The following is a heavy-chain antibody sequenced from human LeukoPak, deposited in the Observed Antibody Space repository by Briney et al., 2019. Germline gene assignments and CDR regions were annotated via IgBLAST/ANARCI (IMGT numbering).Heavy chain of an antibody. Sequence: PSETLSLTCTVSGGSISSYYWSWIRQPPGKGLEYIGYIYYSGNTNSNPSLNSRVTISVDTSKNQFSLKLSSVTAADTAVYYCARDKDAFDIWGQGTMVTVSS. J-gene: IGHJ3*02. V-gene: IGHV4-59*01. CDR3: ARDKDAFDI. CDR1: GGSISSYY. CDR2: IYYSGNT.